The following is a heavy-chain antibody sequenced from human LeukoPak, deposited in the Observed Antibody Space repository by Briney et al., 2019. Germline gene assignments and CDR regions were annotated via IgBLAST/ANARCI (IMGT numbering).Heavy chain of an antibody. CDR2: ISYDGSNK. J-gene: IGHJ4*02. D-gene: IGHD3-10*01. CDR3: AKEDRITMVRGVIIDPFDY. CDR1: GFTFSSYG. Sequence: GGSLRLSCAASGFTFSSYGMHWVRQAPGKGLEWVAVISYDGSNKYYADSVKGRFTISRDNSKNTLYLQMNSLRAEDTAVYYCAKEDRITMVRGVIIDPFDYWGQGTLVTVSS. V-gene: IGHV3-30*18.